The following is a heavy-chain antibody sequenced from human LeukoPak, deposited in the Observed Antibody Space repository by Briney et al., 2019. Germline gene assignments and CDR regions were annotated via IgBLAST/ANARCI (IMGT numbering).Heavy chain of an antibody. CDR3: AKGGCGGDCYSGDY. D-gene: IGHD2-21*02. CDR1: GFTFSSYA. J-gene: IGHJ4*02. V-gene: IGHV3-30*04. CDR2: ISYDGSNK. Sequence: GRSLRLSCAASGFTFSSYAMHWVRQAPGKGLEWVAVISYDGSNKYYADSVKGRFTISRDNSKNTLYLQMNSLRAEDTAVYYCAKGGCGGDCYSGDYWGQGTLVTVSS.